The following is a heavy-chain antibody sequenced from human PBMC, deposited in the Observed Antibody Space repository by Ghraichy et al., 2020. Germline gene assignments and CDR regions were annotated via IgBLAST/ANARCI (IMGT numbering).Heavy chain of an antibody. J-gene: IGHJ4*02. Sequence: SETLSLTCAVYGGSFSCYYWSWIRQPPGKGLEWIGEINHSGSTNYNPSLKSRVTISVDTSKNQFSLKLSSVTAPDTAVYYCASRPHCSSTSCYGDCSGGSCYNWWSKGTLVTVSS. CDR1: GGSFSCYY. CDR2: INHSGST. D-gene: IGHD2-2*01. CDR3: ASRPHCSSTSCYGDCSGGSCYNW. V-gene: IGHV4-34*01.